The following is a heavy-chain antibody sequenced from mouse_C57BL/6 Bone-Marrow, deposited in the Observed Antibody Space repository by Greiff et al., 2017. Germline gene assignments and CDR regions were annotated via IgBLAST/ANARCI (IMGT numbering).Heavy chain of an antibody. D-gene: IGHD1-1*01. J-gene: IGHJ1*03. V-gene: IGHV1-64*01. CDR2: IHPNSGST. Sequence: QVQLQQPGAELVKPGASVKLSCKASGYTFTSYWMHWVKQRPGQGLEWIGMIHPNSGSTNYNETFKSKATLTVDKSSSTAYMQLSSLTSEDSAVYYCARGGSSYGYFDVWGTGTTVTVSS. CDR3: ARGGSSYGYFDV. CDR1: GYTFTSYW.